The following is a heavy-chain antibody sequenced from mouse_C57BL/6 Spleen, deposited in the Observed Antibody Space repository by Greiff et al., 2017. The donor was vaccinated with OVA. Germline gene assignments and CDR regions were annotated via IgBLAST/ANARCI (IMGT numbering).Heavy chain of an antibody. Sequence: VQLQQPGAELVMPGASVKLSCKASGYTFTSYWMHWVKQRPGQGLEWIGEIDPSDSYTNYNQKFKGKSTLTVDKSSSTAYMELSSLTSEDSAVYYCARSKGTVMNFDYWGQGTTLTVSS. V-gene: IGHV1-69*01. D-gene: IGHD1-1*01. CDR3: ARSKGTVMNFDY. CDR1: GYTFTSYW. J-gene: IGHJ2*01. CDR2: IDPSDSYT.